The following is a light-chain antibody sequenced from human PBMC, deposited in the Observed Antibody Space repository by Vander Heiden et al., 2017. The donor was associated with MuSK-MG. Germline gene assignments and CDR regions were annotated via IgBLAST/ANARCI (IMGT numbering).Light chain of an antibody. CDR1: ESLLHSSGNNY. V-gene: IGKV2-28*01. CDR3: MQALQTPFT. J-gene: IGKJ3*01. CDR2: VAS. Sequence: DIVMTQSPLSLPVTPGEPASIYCRSSESLLHSSGNNYLDWYVQKPGQSPQLLIYVASNRASGVPDRFSGSGSGTDFTLKISRVEAEDVGVYYCMQALQTPFTFGPGTKVEIK.